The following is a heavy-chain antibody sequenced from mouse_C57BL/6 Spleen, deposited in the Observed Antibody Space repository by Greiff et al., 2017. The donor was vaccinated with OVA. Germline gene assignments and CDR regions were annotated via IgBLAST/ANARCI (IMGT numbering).Heavy chain of an antibody. CDR2: INPNNGGT. V-gene: IGHV1-18*01. CDR3: AREGNYYGSRFAY. D-gene: IGHD1-1*01. Sequence: VQLQQSGPELVKPGASVKIPCKASGYTFTDYNMDWVKQSHGKSLEWIGDINPNNGGTIYNQKFKGKATLTVDKSSSTAYMELRSLTSEDTAVYYCAREGNYYGSRFAYWGQGTLGTVSA. CDR1: GYTFTDYN. J-gene: IGHJ3*01.